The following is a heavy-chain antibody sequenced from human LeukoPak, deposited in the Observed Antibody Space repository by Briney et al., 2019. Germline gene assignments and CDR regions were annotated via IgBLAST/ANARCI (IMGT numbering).Heavy chain of an antibody. V-gene: IGHV4-34*01. J-gene: IGHJ6*02. CDR1: GGSFSGYY. Sequence: SETLSLTCAVYGGSFSGYYWSWIRQPPGKGLEWIGEINHSGSTNYNPSLKSRVTISVDTSKNQFSLKLSSVTAADTAVYYCARGGYQLLGDDYYYYGMDVWGQGTTVTVSS. D-gene: IGHD2-2*01. CDR3: ARGGYQLLGDDYYYYGMDV. CDR2: INHSGST.